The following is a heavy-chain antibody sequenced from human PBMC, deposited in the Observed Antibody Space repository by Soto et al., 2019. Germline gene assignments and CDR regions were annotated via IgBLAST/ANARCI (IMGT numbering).Heavy chain of an antibody. D-gene: IGHD1-20*01. V-gene: IGHV6-1*01. J-gene: IGHJ6*03. CDR2: THYRSKWYN. CDR3: ARAITGNSRLYYYYYMDV. Sequence: QVQLQQSGPGLVKPSQTLSLTCAISGDSVSSNSAAWNWIRQSPSRGLEWLGRTHYRSKWYNDCAVSVKSRITITPDTSKNQFSLQLNSVTPEDTAVYYCARAITGNSRLYYYYYMDVWGKGTTVTVSS. CDR1: GDSVSSNSAA.